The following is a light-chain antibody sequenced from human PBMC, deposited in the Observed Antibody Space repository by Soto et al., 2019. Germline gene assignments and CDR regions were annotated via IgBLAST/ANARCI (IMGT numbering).Light chain of an antibody. CDR3: QQYNIYPLT. J-gene: IGKJ4*01. CDR1: QDINSW. CDR2: AAS. V-gene: IGKV1D-16*01. Sequence: DVQMTQSPSSLSASVGDRVTITCRASQDINSWLAWYQQKPEKAPKSLIHAASSLHTGVPSRFSGSGSGTDFTLTISSLQPEDSATYYCQQYNIYPLTFGGGTKVEIK.